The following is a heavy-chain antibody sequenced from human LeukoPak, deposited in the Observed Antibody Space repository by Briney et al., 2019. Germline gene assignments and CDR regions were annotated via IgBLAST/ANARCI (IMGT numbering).Heavy chain of an antibody. D-gene: IGHD2-15*01. CDR2: INPNSCGT. CDR1: GYTFTGYY. Sequence: GASVNVSRKAAGYTFTGYYMFWVRQAPGQGLEWMGRINPNSCGTNYAQKFQGRVTMTRDTSISTAYMELSRLRSDDTAVYYCARGYCSGGSCYSVENWFDPWGQGALVTVSS. J-gene: IGHJ5*02. CDR3: ARGYCSGGSCYSVENWFDP. V-gene: IGHV1-2*06.